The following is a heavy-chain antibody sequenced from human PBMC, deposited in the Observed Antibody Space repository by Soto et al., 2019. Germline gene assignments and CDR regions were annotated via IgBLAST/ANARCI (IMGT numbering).Heavy chain of an antibody. J-gene: IGHJ5*02. V-gene: IGHV1-2*02. Sequence: ASVKVSCKASGYTFTGYYMHWVRQAPGQGLEWMGWINPNSGGTNYAQKFQGRVTMTRDTSISTAYMELSRLRSDDTAVYYCARVRRAVAYQGSWFDTWGQGTLVTVSS. D-gene: IGHD6-19*01. CDR1: GYTFTGYY. CDR2: INPNSGGT. CDR3: ARVRRAVAYQGSWFDT.